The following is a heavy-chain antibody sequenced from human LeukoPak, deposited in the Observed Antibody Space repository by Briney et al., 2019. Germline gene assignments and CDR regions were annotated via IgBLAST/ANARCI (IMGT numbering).Heavy chain of an antibody. V-gene: IGHV1-2*02. Sequence: ASVKVSCKASGYTFTGYYMHWVRQAPGQGLEWMGWINPNSGGTNYAQKFQGRVTMTRDTSISTAYMELSRLRSDDTAVYYCARLGRITMIVVAMGPDYWGQGTLVTVSS. J-gene: IGHJ4*02. CDR1: GYTFTGYY. CDR3: ARLGRITMIVVAMGPDY. D-gene: IGHD3-22*01. CDR2: INPNSGGT.